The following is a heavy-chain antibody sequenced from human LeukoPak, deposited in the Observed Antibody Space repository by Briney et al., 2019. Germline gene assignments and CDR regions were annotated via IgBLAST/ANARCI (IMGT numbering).Heavy chain of an antibody. CDR2: ISGDGVST. V-gene: IGHV3-43*02. Sequence: GGSLRLSCVASGLPIADFAMHWVRQAPGKGLEWVSLISGDGVSTFYADSVKGRFSISRDNSKNSLYLEMNSLRTEDAAMYYCAKESGKFDYWGQGTPDSVSS. CDR1: GLPIADFA. CDR3: AKESGKFDY. J-gene: IGHJ4*02.